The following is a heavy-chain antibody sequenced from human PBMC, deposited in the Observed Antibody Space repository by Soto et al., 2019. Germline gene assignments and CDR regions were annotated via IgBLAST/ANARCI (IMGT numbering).Heavy chain of an antibody. CDR3: ARASELLWFGEFSNNWFDP. D-gene: IGHD3-10*01. J-gene: IGHJ5*02. CDR1: GFTFSSYS. Sequence: GGSLRLSCAASGFTFSSYSMNWVRQAPGKGLEWVSSISSSSSSYIYYADSVKGRFTISRDNAKNSLYLQMNSLRAEDTAVYYCARASELLWFGEFSNNWFDPWGQGTLVTVSS. CDR2: ISSSSSSYI. V-gene: IGHV3-21*01.